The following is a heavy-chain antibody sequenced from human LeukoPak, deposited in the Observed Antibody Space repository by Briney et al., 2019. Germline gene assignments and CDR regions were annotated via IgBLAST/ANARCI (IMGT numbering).Heavy chain of an antibody. CDR1: GFSFSTSW. CDR3: ARGSDCSGGSCYSYWYFDL. V-gene: IGHV3-7*02. Sequence: PGGSLRLSCAASGFSFSTSWMGWVRQPPGKGLEWAATVSHDGSEEFYVDSVKGRVTISRDNAKNTLYLQMNSLRAEDTAMYYCARGSDCSGGSCYSYWYFDLWGRGTLVTVSS. J-gene: IGHJ2*01. D-gene: IGHD2-15*01. CDR2: VSHDGSEE.